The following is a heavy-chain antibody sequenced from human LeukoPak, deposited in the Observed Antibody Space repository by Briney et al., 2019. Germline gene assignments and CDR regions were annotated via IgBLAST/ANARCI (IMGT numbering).Heavy chain of an antibody. CDR3: ARDYRIAAAGPAGDY. CDR2: ISGSGGST. CDR1: GFTFSSYA. Sequence: GGSLRLSCAASGFTFSSYAMSWVRQAPGKGLEWVSAISGSGGSTYYADSVKGRFTISRDNAKNSLYLQMNSLRAEDTAVYYCARDYRIAAAGPAGDYWGQGTLVTVSS. V-gene: IGHV3-23*01. J-gene: IGHJ4*02. D-gene: IGHD6-13*01.